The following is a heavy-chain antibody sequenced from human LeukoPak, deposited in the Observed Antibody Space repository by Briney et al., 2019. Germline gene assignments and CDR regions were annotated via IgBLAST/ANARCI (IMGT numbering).Heavy chain of an antibody. CDR1: GFTFSYSR. Sequence: QAGGPLRLSCAASGFTFSYSRMSWVRQAPGKGLEWVSSITGSSGHIFYGGSIQGRFTISRDNARNSLFLQMNSLRVEDTAVYDCARVQYYEFWSGYRGIYMDVWGKGTTVTVSS. V-gene: IGHV3-21*01. CDR2: ITGSSGHI. CDR3: ARVQYYEFWSGYRGIYMDV. D-gene: IGHD3-3*01. J-gene: IGHJ6*03.